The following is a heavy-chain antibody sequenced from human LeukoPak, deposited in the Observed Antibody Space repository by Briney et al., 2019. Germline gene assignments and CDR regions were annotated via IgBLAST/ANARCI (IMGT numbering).Heavy chain of an antibody. V-gene: IGHV3-23*01. CDR2: ISGSGGST. CDR1: GFTFSSYA. CDR3: AKAQHRRVWGYFDY. Sequence: PGGSLRLSCAASGFTFSSYAMGWVRQAPGKGLEWVSTISGSGGSTYSADSVKGRFTISRDNSKNTLYLQMNSLRAEDTAVYYCAKAQHRRVWGYFDYWGQGTLVTVSS. D-gene: IGHD3-16*01. J-gene: IGHJ4*02.